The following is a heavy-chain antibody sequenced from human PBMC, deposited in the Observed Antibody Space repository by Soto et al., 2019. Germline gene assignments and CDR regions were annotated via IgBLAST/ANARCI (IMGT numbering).Heavy chain of an antibody. D-gene: IGHD4-4*01. Sequence: QVHQVQSGLEVKKPGASVKVSCKTSGYTFSNYGIAWVRQAPGQGLEWMGWINGYNANTNYAQKFQGRVTMTIDTSATTAYLELRSLRSDDTAVFYCARGDSPVHFDHWGQGTLVTVST. CDR1: GYTFSNYG. CDR3: ARGDSPVHFDH. V-gene: IGHV1-18*01. J-gene: IGHJ4*02. CDR2: INGYNANT.